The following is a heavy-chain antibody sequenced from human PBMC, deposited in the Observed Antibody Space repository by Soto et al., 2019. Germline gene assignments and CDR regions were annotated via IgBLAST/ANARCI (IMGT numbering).Heavy chain of an antibody. CDR1: GFTVSSNY. V-gene: IGHV3-66*01. CDR3: ARDGCGHFDY. D-gene: IGHD2-21*01. Sequence: EVQLVESGGGLVQPGGSLRLSCAASGFTVSSNYMSWVRKAPGKGLEWVSVIYSGGSTYYADSVKGRFTISIDNSKNTLYLQMNRLRAEDTAVYYCARDGCGHFDYWGQGTLVTVSS. CDR2: IYSGGST. J-gene: IGHJ4*02.